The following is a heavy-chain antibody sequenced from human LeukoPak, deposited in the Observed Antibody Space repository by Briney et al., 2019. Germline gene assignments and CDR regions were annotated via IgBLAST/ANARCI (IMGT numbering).Heavy chain of an antibody. Sequence: GGSLRLSCAASGFTFSGSAMHWVRQASGKGLEWVGRIRSKANSYATAYAASVKGRFTISRDDSKNTAYLQMNSLKTEDTAVYYCTRLQVVGATSWFDPWGQGTLVTVSS. J-gene: IGHJ5*02. V-gene: IGHV3-73*01. D-gene: IGHD1-26*01. CDR3: TRLQVVGATSWFDP. CDR2: IRSKANSYAT. CDR1: GFTFSGSA.